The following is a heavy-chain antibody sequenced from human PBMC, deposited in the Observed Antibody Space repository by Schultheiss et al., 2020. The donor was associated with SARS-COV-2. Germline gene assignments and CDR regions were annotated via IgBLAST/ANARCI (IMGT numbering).Heavy chain of an antibody. Sequence: GGSLRLSCAASGFTFDDYAMHWVRQAPGKGLEWVSGISWNSGSIGYADSVKGRFTISRDNSKNTLYLQMNSLRAGDTAVYYCARSGGFLVVRGLRHFGMDVWGQGTTVTVSS. CDR2: ISWNSGSI. CDR3: ARSGGFLVVRGLRHFGMDV. V-gene: IGHV3-9*01. D-gene: IGHD3-10*01. CDR1: GFTFDDYA. J-gene: IGHJ6*02.